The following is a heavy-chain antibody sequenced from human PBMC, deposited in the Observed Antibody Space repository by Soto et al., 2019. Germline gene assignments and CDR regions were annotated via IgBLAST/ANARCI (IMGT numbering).Heavy chain of an antibody. D-gene: IGHD6-19*01. J-gene: IGHJ4*02. CDR2: ISPRGDNI. CDR1: GFSLANFP. Sequence: PGGSLRLSCVASGFSLANFPMNWVRQTPRKGLEWISYISPRGDNIYYAESVKGRFTISRDNARNSLFLQMNSLRDEDAALYYFAKGTHPSISWPYYFDSWGQGVPVTVSS. V-gene: IGHV3-48*02. CDR3: AKGTHPSISWPYYFDS.